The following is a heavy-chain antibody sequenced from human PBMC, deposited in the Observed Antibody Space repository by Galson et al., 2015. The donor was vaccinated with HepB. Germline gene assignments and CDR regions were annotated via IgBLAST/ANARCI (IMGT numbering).Heavy chain of an antibody. J-gene: IGHJ4*02. CDR1: GGTFSSYA. CDR3: ASPHGRSSTSQLDY. V-gene: IGHV1-69*13. CDR2: IIPIFGTA. Sequence: SVKVSCKASGGTFSSYAISWVRQAPGQGLEWMGGIIPIFGTANYAQKFQGRVTITADESTSTAYMELSSLRSEDTAVYYCASPHGRSSTSQLDYRGQGTLVTVSS. D-gene: IGHD2-2*01.